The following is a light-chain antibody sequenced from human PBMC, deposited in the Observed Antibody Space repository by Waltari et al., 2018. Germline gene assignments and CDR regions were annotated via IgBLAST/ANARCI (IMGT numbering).Light chain of an antibody. CDR1: QSLSRP. Sequence: EIVLTQSPATLSFSPGERATLSCSNSQSLSRPLAWYQQKPGQAPRLLIYDASRRATGIPDRFIGSGSGTDFSLTISRLEPEDFAVYYCQHYVTLPATFGQGTRVELK. CDR3: QHYVTLPAT. J-gene: IGKJ1*01. V-gene: IGKV3-20*01. CDR2: DAS.